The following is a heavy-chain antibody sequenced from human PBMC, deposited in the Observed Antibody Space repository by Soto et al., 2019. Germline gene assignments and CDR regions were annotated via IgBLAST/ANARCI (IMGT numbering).Heavy chain of an antibody. D-gene: IGHD4-17*01. CDR2: IYYSGST. CDR1: GGSISSYY. CDR3: ARTTVYFDY. J-gene: IGHJ4*02. V-gene: IGHV4-59*01. Sequence: SETLSLTCTVSGGSISSYYWSWIRQPPGKGLEWIGYIYYSGSTNYNPSLKSRVTISVDASKNQFSLKLSSVTAADTAVYYCARTTVYFDYWGQGTLVTVSS.